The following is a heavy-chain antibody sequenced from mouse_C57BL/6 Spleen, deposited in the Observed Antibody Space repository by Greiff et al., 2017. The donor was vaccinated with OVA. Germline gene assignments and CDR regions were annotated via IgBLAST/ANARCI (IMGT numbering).Heavy chain of an antibody. J-gene: IGHJ2*01. Sequence: DVKLQESGPGLVKPSQSLSLTCSVTGYSITSGYYWNWIRQFPGNKLEWMGYISYDGSNNYNPSLKNRISITRDTSKNQFFLKLNSVITEDTATYYCARSRGDYFDYWGQGTTLTVSS. CDR2: ISYDGSN. V-gene: IGHV3-6*01. CDR1: GYSITSGYY. CDR3: ARSRGDYFDY.